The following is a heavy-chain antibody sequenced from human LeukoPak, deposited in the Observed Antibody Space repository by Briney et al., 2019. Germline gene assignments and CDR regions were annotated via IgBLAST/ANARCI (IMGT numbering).Heavy chain of an antibody. CDR3: ARDDGGRWDY. CDR1: GYSISSGYY. D-gene: IGHD4-23*01. Sequence: PSETLSLTCTVSGYSISSGYYWGWIRQPPGKGLEWIGSIFHSGSTHYNPSLKSRVTISVDTSKNQFSLKLSSVTAADTAVYYCARDDGGRWDYWGQGTLVTVSS. CDR2: IFHSGST. J-gene: IGHJ4*02. V-gene: IGHV4-38-2*02.